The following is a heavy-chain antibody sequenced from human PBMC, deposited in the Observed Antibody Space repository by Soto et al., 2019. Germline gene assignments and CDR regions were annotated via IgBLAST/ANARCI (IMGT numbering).Heavy chain of an antibody. J-gene: IGHJ4*02. CDR1: GGSISSSSYY. CDR2: IYYSGST. Sequence: QLQLQESGPGLVKPSETLSLTCTVSGGSISSSSYYWGWIRQPPGKGLEWIGSIYYSGSTYYNPSLKSRVTISVDTYKNQFSLKLSSVTAADTAVYYCARHMAAAGQDPSFDYWGQGTLVTVSS. D-gene: IGHD6-13*01. CDR3: ARHMAAAGQDPSFDY. V-gene: IGHV4-39*01.